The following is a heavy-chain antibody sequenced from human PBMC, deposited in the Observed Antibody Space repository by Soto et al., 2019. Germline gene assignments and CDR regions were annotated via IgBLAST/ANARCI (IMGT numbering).Heavy chain of an antibody. D-gene: IGHD2-21*01. J-gene: IGHJ6*02. CDR2: ISPNNGAT. CDR3: ASRVLCDMDV. Sequence: ASVKVSCKASGDTFTTNYLHWVRQAPGQGLEWMGRISPNNGATLYAQEFQGRLILTTDTSTSTVYMDLNSVKSEDSAVYYCASRVLCDMDVWGQGTTVTVSS. CDR1: GDTFTTNY. V-gene: IGHV1-46*01.